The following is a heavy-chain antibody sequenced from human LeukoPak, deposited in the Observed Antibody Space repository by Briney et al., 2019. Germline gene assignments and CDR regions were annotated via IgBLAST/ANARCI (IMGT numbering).Heavy chain of an antibody. CDR2: IYIGGST. CDR1: GFTLSRNY. J-gene: IGHJ4*02. D-gene: IGHD3-22*01. Sequence: GGSLRLSCAPSGFTLSRNYMSWVRQAPGKGLERVSVIYIGGSTYYADSVKGRFTISRDNSKNTLYLQMNSLRAEDTAVYYCAREVVYVRYYDSSGYLDHWGQGTLVTVSS. V-gene: IGHV3-66*02. CDR3: AREVVYVRYYDSSGYLDH.